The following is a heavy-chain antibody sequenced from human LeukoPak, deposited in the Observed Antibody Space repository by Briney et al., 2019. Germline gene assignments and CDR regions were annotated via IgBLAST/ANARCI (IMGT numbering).Heavy chain of an antibody. V-gene: IGHV1-8*01. CDR1: GYTFTSYD. D-gene: IGHD3-22*01. CDR3: ARDQGNGYYINWFDP. CDR2: MSPNSGNT. Sequence: ASVKVSCKASGYTFTSYDINWMRQATGQGLEWMGWMSPNSGNTGYAQKFQGRVTMTTDTSISTAYMELGKLTSDDTAMYYCARDQGNGYYINWFDPWGQGTLVTVSS. J-gene: IGHJ5*02.